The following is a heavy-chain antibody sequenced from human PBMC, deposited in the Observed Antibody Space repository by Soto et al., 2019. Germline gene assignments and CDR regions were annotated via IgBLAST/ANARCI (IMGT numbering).Heavy chain of an antibody. CDR1: GFTISSYW. D-gene: IGHD6-19*01. J-gene: IGHJ4*02. Sequence: EVQLVESGGGLVQPGGSLRLSCAASGFTISSYWMHWVRQAPGKGLVWVSRINSDGSSTSYADSVKGRFTISRDNAKNKLYLHMNSLRGGDTAVYYCASDSSAWYSPLIWGQGTLVIVSS. V-gene: IGHV3-74*01. CDR2: INSDGSST. CDR3: ASDSSAWYSPLI.